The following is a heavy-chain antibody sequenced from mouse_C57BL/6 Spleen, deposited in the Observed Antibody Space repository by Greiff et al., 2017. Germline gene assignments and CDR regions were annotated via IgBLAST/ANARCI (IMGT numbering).Heavy chain of an antibody. V-gene: IGHV5-16*01. CDR2: INYDGSST. CDR1: GFTFSDYY. CDR3: ARGDYYYGSMAWFAY. J-gene: IGHJ3*01. D-gene: IGHD1-1*01. Sequence: EVQLVESEGGLVQPGSSMKLSCTASGFTFSDYYMAWVRQVPEKGLEWVANINYDGSSTYYLDSLKSRFIISRDNAKNILYLQMSSLKSEDTATYYCARGDYYYGSMAWFAYWGQGTLVTVSA.